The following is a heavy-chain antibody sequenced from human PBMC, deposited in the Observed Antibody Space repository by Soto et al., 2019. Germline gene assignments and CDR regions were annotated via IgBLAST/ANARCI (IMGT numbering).Heavy chain of an antibody. CDR2: IREDGSDK. CDR3: ARDDFYDSSANDAFDI. J-gene: IGHJ3*02. D-gene: IGHD3-22*01. Sequence: GGSLRLSCAASGFTFSSYAMSWVRQAPGKGLEWVANIREDGSDKYYADSVKGRFTISRDNAKNSLYLQMNSLRAEDTAVYYCARDDFYDSSANDAFDIWGQGTMVTVSS. CDR1: GFTFSSYA. V-gene: IGHV3-7*01.